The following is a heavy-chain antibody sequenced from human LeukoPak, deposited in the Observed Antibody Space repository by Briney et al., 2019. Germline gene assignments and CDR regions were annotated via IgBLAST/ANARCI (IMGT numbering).Heavy chain of an antibody. CDR1: GYTFTSYD. CDR2: MNPNSGNT. V-gene: IGHV1-8*01. J-gene: IGHJ5*02. D-gene: IGHD2-2*01. Sequence: ASVKVSCKASGYTFTSYDINWVRQATGQGLEWMGWMNPNSGNTGYAQKFRGRVTMTRNTSISTAYMELSSLRSEDTAVYYCARGPALSPRPVWFDPWGQGTLVTVSS. CDR3: ARGPALSPRPVWFDP.